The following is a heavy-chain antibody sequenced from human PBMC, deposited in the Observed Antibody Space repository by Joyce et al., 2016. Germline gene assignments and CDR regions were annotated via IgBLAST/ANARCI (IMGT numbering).Heavy chain of an antibody. Sequence: QVQLVQSGAEAKKPGASVKVSCKASGYTFTSYSISWVRQAPGQGLEWMGWISTYNGNTNYGQKFQGRVTLTTDTSTNTAYMELRRLRSGDTAVYYCARGHGDIWGQGSLVTVSS. CDR3: ARGHGDI. CDR2: ISTYNGNT. D-gene: IGHD3-10*01. V-gene: IGHV1-18*01. J-gene: IGHJ4*02. CDR1: GYTFTSYS.